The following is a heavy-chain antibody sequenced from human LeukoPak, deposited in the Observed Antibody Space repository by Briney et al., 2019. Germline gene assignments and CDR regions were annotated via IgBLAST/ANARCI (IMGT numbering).Heavy chain of an antibody. J-gene: IGHJ4*02. CDR3: ARGPVSRQEGFDY. D-gene: IGHD2-8*01. CDR1: GYTFTGYY. V-gene: IGHV1-2*02. CDR2: INPNSGGT. Sequence: ASVKVSFKASGYTFTGYYMHWVRQAPGQGLEWMGWINPNSGGTNYAQKFQGRVTMTRDTSISTAYMELSRLRPDDTAVYYCARGPVSRQEGFDYWGQGTLVSVSS.